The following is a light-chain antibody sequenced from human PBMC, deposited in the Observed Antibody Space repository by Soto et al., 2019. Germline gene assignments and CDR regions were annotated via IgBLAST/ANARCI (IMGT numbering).Light chain of an antibody. Sequence: DIQMTQSPSSLSASVGDSVTITCRTSQTINNYLNWYQQKPGKAPKLLVYSASNLQSGVPSRFSGSGSGTNFTLTISDLQPEDFATYYCLQHNSYPLTFGQGTRLEIK. J-gene: IGKJ5*01. CDR1: QTINNY. V-gene: IGKV1-39*01. CDR2: SAS. CDR3: LQHNSYPLT.